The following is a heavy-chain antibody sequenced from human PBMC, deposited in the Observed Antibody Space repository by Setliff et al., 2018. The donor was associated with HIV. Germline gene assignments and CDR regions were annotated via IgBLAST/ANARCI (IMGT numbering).Heavy chain of an antibody. V-gene: IGHV3-21*01. J-gene: IGHJ4*02. CDR2: INSANTNM. Sequence: GESLTISCSTSGFTFSTYSMYWIRQAPGKGLEWVSSINSANTNMYYTDSVKGRFTISRDNAKNSMYLQMNSLRAEDTAVYYCTRGGFGGIIAQCFWGQGTLVTVS. CDR1: GFTFSTYS. CDR3: TRGGFGGIIAQCF. D-gene: IGHD3-16*02.